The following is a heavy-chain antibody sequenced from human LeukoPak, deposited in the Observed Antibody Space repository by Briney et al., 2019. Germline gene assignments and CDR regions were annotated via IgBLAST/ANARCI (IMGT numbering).Heavy chain of an antibody. CDR1: GGSFSAYY. CDR3: ARLSSDYDHQYYYSYYMDV. Sequence: PSETLSLTCAVYGGSFSAYYWSWIRQPPGKGLEWIGEINHSGSTNCNTSLKSRVTISIDTSKNQLSLKLNSVTAADSAVYFCARLSSDYDHQYYYSYYMDVWGKGTTVTISS. J-gene: IGHJ6*03. CDR2: INHSGST. D-gene: IGHD5-12*01. V-gene: IGHV4-34*01.